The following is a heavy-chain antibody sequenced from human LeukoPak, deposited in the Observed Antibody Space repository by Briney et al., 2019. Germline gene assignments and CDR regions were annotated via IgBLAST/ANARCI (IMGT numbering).Heavy chain of an antibody. D-gene: IGHD2-15*01. Sequence: ASVTVSCKASGGTFSSYAISWVRQAPGQGLEWMGRIIPILGIANYAQKFQGRVTITADKSTSTAYMELSSLRSEDTAVYYCARGIVVVVAARSTGFDYWGQGTLVTVSS. CDR1: GGTFSSYA. J-gene: IGHJ4*02. CDR2: IIPILGIA. V-gene: IGHV1-69*04. CDR3: ARGIVVVVAARSTGFDY.